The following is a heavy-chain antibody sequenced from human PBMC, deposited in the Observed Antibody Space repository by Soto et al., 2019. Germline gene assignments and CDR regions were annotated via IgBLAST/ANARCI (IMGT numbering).Heavy chain of an antibody. CDR3: AREGHYDYIWGSYRFLDY. J-gene: IGHJ4*02. CDR2: IYYSGST. CDR1: GGSISSYY. D-gene: IGHD3-16*02. V-gene: IGHV4-59*01. Sequence: PSETLSLTCTVSGGSISSYYWSWIRQPPGKGLEWIGYIYYSGSTNYNPSLKSRVTISVDTSKNQFSLKLSSVTAADTAVYYCAREGHYDYIWGSYRFLDYWGQGTLVTVSS.